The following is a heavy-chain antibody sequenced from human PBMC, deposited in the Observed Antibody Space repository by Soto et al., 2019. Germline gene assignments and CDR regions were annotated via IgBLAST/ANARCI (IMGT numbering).Heavy chain of an antibody. CDR2: ISSSSSYI. CDR1: GFTFSSYS. V-gene: IGHV3-21*01. Sequence: EVQLVESGGGLVKPGGSLRLSCAASGFTFSSYSMNWVRQAPGKGLEWVSSISSSSSYIYYADSVKGRFTISRDNAKNSMYLRMNSLRAEESAVYYCARCNIVATMPLYSSSWYYYGMDVWGQGTTATVSS. CDR3: ARCNIVATMPLYSSSWYYYGMDV. D-gene: IGHD5-12*01. J-gene: IGHJ6*02.